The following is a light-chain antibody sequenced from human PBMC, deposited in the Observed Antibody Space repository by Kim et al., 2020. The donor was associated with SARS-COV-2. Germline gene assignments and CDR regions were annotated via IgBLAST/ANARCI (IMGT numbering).Light chain of an antibody. Sequence: SYELTQPPSVSVAPGKTATLTCGGKDIGTKSVYWYQQKPGQAPVSIIYSNSDRPSGIPERFSGSNSANTATLTINRVEAGDEADYFCQAWDSRSDHRVFGGGTKLTVL. V-gene: IGLV3-21*04. J-gene: IGLJ3*02. CDR1: DIGTKS. CDR2: SNS. CDR3: QAWDSRSDHRV.